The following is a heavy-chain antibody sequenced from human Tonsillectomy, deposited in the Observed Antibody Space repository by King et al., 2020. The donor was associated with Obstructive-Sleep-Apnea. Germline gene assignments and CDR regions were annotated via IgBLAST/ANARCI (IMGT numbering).Heavy chain of an antibody. J-gene: IGHJ4*02. D-gene: IGHD3-10*01. CDR1: GFTFDDYA. Sequence: QLVQSGGGLVQPGRSLRLYCAASGFTFDDYAMHWVRQAPGKGLEWVSGISWNSGSIGYADSVKGRFTISRDNAKNSLYLQMNSLRAEDTALYYCGKDGGDYGFGEPKYYFDYWGQGTLVTVSS. CDR2: ISWNSGSI. CDR3: GKDGGDYGFGEPKYYFDY. V-gene: IGHV3-9*01.